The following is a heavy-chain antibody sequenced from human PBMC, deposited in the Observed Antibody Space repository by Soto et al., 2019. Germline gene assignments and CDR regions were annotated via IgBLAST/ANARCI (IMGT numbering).Heavy chain of an antibody. CDR3: AKGNSWSPALVLDI. J-gene: IGHJ3*02. CDR1: GFTFSSYA. V-gene: IGHV3-23*01. CDR2: ISGSGGST. D-gene: IGHD1-7*01. Sequence: EVQLLESGGGLVQPGGSLRLSCAASGFTFSSYAMNWVRQAPGKGLEWVSAISGSGGSTYYADSVKGRFTISRDSSKNTLYLQMNSLRAEDTAVYYSAKGNSWSPALVLDIWGQGTMVTVSS.